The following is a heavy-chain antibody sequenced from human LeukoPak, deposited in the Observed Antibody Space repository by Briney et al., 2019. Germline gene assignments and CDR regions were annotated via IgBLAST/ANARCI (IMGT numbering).Heavy chain of an antibody. V-gene: IGHV3-23*01. J-gene: IGHJ4*01. CDR2: ISGSGDAT. CDR1: GFTFNAYV. Sequence: GGSLRLSCVGSGFTFNAYVLSWVRQRPGKGPEWVSMISGSGDATDYADSVKDRLTISRDNAKKTLYLQINNARADDTAIYYCAKEPRAMRRYFFDDWGQGSLVTVSS. CDR3: AKEPRAMRRYFFDD.